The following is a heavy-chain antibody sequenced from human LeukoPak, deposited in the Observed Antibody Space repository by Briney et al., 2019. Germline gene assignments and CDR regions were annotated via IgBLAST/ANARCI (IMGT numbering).Heavy chain of an antibody. CDR1: GFSLTTNGMC. CDR2: IDWDNDK. Sequence: SGPALVKPTQTLTLTCTFSGFSLTTNGMCVTWIRQPPGKALEWPARIDWDNDKYYSTSLKTRLTISKDTSKNQVVLTMTNVDVVDTATYYCARIRKPHYYDGSGYIDYWGQGTLVTVSS. J-gene: IGHJ4*02. V-gene: IGHV2-70*11. CDR3: ARIRKPHYYDGSGYIDY. D-gene: IGHD3-22*01.